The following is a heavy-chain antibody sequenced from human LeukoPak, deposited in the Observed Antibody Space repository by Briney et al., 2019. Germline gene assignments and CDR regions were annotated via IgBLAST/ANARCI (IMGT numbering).Heavy chain of an antibody. CDR1: GFTFSSYE. CDR3: ASRLYTVIMDV. V-gene: IGHV3-48*03. J-gene: IGHJ6*02. CDR2: VSTTGNTI. D-gene: IGHD3-10*01. Sequence: GGSLRLSCAASGFTFSSYEMNWVRQAPGKGLEWISYVSTTGNTIFYAASVKGRFTISRDNAHNSLYLQMDSLRAEDTAVYYCASRLYTVIMDVWGQGTTVTVSS.